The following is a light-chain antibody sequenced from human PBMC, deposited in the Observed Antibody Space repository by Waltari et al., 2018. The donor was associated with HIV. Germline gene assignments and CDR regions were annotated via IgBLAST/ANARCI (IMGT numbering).Light chain of an antibody. V-gene: IGKV1-9*01. Sequence: DIQLTPSPSFRSASVGDRVTITCRARQGISSYLAWYQQKPGKAPKLLIYAASTLQSGVPSRFSGSGSGTEFTLTISSLQPEDFATYFCQHLNSYPLTFGGGTKVEIK. CDR3: QHLNSYPLT. CDR2: AAS. J-gene: IGKJ4*01. CDR1: QGISSY.